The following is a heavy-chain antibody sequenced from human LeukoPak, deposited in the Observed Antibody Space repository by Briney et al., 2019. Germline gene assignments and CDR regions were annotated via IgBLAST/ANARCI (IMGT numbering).Heavy chain of an antibody. V-gene: IGHV5-51*01. CDR2: IYPSNSDT. Sequence: GESLKISCKGFGYNFITYWIGWVRQMPGKGLEWMGIIYPSNSDTRYSPSFQGQVTFSADKSISTAYLQWSSLKASDTAMYYCARYRVDSSSPRGMDVWGQGTTVTVSS. CDR3: ARYRVDSSSPRGMDV. J-gene: IGHJ6*02. D-gene: IGHD6-13*01. CDR1: GYNFITYW.